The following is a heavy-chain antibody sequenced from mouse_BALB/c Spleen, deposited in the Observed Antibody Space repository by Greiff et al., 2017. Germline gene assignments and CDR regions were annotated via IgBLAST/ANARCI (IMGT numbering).Heavy chain of an antibody. CDR1: GFTFSSYT. Sequence: EVQGVESGGGLVQPGGSLKLSCAASGFTFSSYTMSWVRQTPEKRLEWVAYISNGGGSTYYPDTVKGRFTISRDNAKNTLYLQMSSLKSEDTAMYYCARQSYGYAMDYWGQGTSVTVSS. CDR3: ARQSYGYAMDY. D-gene: IGHD1-1*01. CDR2: ISNGGGST. J-gene: IGHJ4*01. V-gene: IGHV5-12-2*01.